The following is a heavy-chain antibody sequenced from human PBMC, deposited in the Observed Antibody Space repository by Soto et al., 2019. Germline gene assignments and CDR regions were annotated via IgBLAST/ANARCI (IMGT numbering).Heavy chain of an antibody. Sequence: GETLKISCKGSGYSFTSYWIGWVRQMPGKGLEWMGIIYPGDSDTRYSPSFQGQVTISADKSISTAYLQWSSLKASDTAMYYCAITQSYNWNPNRFDPWRQGTLVTVSS. CDR2: IYPGDSDT. V-gene: IGHV5-51*01. J-gene: IGHJ5*01. D-gene: IGHD1-20*01. CDR3: AITQSYNWNPNRFDP. CDR1: GYSFTSYW.